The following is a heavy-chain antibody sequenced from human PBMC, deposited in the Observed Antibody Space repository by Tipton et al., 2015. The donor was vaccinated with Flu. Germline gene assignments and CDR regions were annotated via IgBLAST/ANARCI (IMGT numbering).Heavy chain of an antibody. Sequence: TLSLTCSVSGDSIGSPYFWGWIWKPPGGGLEWIGNVHRSGNGYYKPSLKSRVSISVDTSKNQFSLKLSSVTAADTAVYYCARGLYDFWSGYPPSYGMDVWGQGTTVTVSS. CDR2: VHRSGNG. J-gene: IGHJ6*02. V-gene: IGHV4-38-2*02. CDR1: GDSIGSPYF. CDR3: ARGLYDFWSGYPPSYGMDV. D-gene: IGHD3-3*01.